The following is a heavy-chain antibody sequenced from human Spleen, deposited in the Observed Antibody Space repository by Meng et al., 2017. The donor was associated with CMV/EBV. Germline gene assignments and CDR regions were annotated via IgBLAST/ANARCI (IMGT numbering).Heavy chain of an antibody. V-gene: IGHV1-69*05. CDR3: ARGPRITVGGVIIWPLED. D-gene: IGHD3-16*02. J-gene: IGHJ4*02. Sequence: SVKVSCKASGYTFVAYYIHWVRQAPGQGLEWMGGITPAFETADYAQNFRDRVTISTDDSATTAYMEMSSLAYEDTAVYFCARGPRITVGGVIIWPLEDWGQGTLVTVSS. CDR2: ITPAFETA. CDR1: GYTFVAYY.